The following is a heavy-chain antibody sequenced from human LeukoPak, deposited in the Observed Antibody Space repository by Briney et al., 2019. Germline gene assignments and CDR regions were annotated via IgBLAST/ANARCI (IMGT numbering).Heavy chain of an antibody. V-gene: IGHV4-4*07. CDR1: GGSISSYY. CDR3: ARGLSASYDFNWFDS. CDR2: INTSGTT. Sequence: SETLSLTCTVSGGSISSYYWSWIRQPAGKGPEWMGRINTSGTTRYDPSLKSRVTMSVDTSKNQFSLKLTSVTAADTAVYYCARGLSASYDFNWFDSWGQGTLVTVSS. D-gene: IGHD2/OR15-2a*01. J-gene: IGHJ5*01.